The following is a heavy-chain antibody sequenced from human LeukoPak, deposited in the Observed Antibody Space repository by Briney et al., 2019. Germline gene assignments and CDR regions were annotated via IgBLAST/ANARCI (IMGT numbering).Heavy chain of an antibody. J-gene: IGHJ4*02. Sequence: APVKVSCKASGYTFTGYYMHWVRQAPGQGLEWMGWINPNSGGTNYAQKFQGRVTMTRDTSISTAYMELSRLRSDDTAVYYCASLTGDGENFDYWGQGTLVTVSS. CDR2: INPNSGGT. CDR3: ASLTGDGENFDY. V-gene: IGHV1-2*02. CDR1: GYTFTGYY. D-gene: IGHD7-27*01.